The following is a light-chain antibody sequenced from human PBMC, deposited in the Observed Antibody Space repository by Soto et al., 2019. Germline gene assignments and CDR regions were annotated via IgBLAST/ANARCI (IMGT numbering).Light chain of an antibody. CDR2: AAS. CDR3: QQSYSTPLMYT. V-gene: IGKV1-39*01. J-gene: IGKJ2*01. Sequence: IQMTQSPSSLSASVGDRVTITCRASQTISNYLNWYQQKPGKAPKLLIYAASNLQSGVPSRFSGSGSGTDFTLTISSLQPEDFATYYCQQSYSTPLMYTFGQGTKLVIK. CDR1: QTISNY.